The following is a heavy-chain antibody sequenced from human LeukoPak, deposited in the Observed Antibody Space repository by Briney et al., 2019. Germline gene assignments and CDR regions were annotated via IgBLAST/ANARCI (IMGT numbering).Heavy chain of an antibody. CDR3: ARWSGDYSFDY. V-gene: IGHV4-4*07. J-gene: IGHJ4*02. Sequence: PSGTLSLTCTVSGGSISSYYWSWVRQPAGKGVEWIGRIHTSGSKNSNPSIKSGGTISVDKTKNQYSLKLSSVTAADTAVYYCARWSGDYSFDYWGQGTLVTVSS. CDR2: IHTSGSK. CDR1: GGSISSYY. D-gene: IGHD3-3*01.